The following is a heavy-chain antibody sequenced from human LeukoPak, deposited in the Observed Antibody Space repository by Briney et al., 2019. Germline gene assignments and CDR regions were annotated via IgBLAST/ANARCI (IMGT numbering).Heavy chain of an antibody. J-gene: IGHJ4*02. D-gene: IGHD2-15*01. V-gene: IGHV3-30*18. CDR3: AKPDTETDIVVVVAAPPPFDY. Sequence: GGSLRLSCAASGFTFRTYGMHWVRQAPGKGLEWVAVISYDGSNKYYADSVKGRFTISRDNSKNTLYLKKNSLRAEDTAVYYCAKPDTETDIVVVVAAPPPFDYWGQGTLVTVSS. CDR2: ISYDGSNK. CDR1: GFTFRTYG.